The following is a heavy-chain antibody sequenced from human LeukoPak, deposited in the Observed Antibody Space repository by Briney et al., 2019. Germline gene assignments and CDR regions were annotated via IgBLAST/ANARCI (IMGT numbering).Heavy chain of an antibody. D-gene: IGHD3-9*01. J-gene: IGHJ4*02. CDR1: GFTVSSNY. CDR3: ARARGVLRYFDWSY. CDR2: IYSGGST. Sequence: GGSLRLSCAASGFTVSSNYMSWVRQAPGKGLEWGSVIYSGGSTYYADSVKGRFTISRDNSKNALYLQMNSLRAEDTAVYYCARARGVLRYFDWSYWGQGTLVTVSS. V-gene: IGHV3-66*02.